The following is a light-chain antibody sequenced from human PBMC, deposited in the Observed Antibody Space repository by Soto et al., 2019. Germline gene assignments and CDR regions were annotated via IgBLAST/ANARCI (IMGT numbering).Light chain of an antibody. V-gene: IGKV3-11*01. CDR3: QQRSIWPPV. Sequence: EIVLTQSPDTLSLSPGEGATLSCRASQSVSSYLAWYQQKPGQAPRLLIYDASNRATGIPARFSGRGSGTDFTLTISSLEPADFAVYYCQQRSIWPPVFGPGTKVDIK. CDR2: DAS. CDR1: QSVSSY. J-gene: IGKJ3*01.